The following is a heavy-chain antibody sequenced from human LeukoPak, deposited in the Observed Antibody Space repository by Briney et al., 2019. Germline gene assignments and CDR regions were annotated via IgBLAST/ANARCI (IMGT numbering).Heavy chain of an antibody. CDR2: ISSSSSTI. V-gene: IGHV3-11*04. CDR3: ARESYYGSGSYYKSGYYFDY. Sequence: GGSLRLSCAASGFTFSDYYMSWIRQAPGKGLEWVSYISSSSSTIYYADSVKGRFTISRDNAKNSLYLQMNSLRAEDTAVYYCARESYYGSGSYYKSGYYFDYWGQGTLVTVSS. CDR1: GFTFSDYY. D-gene: IGHD3-10*01. J-gene: IGHJ4*02.